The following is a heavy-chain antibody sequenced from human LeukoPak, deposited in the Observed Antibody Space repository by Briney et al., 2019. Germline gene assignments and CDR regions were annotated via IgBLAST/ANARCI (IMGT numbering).Heavy chain of an antibody. J-gene: IGHJ4*02. CDR1: GFTFSSYA. V-gene: IGHV3-23*01. CDR2: ISGSGGST. D-gene: IGHD2-2*01. CDR3: AKEGGYCSSTSCYRRYYFDY. Sequence: PGGSLRLSCAASGFTFSSYAMSWVRQAPGKGLEWVSGISGSGGSTYYADSVKGRFTISRDNSKSTLYLQMNSLRAEDTAIYYCAKEGGYCSSTSCYRRYYFDYWGQGTLVTVSS.